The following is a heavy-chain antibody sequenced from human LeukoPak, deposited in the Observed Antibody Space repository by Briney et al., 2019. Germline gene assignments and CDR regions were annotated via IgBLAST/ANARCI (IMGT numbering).Heavy chain of an antibody. J-gene: IGHJ4*02. CDR1: GFTFSSYW. D-gene: IGHD3-10*01. CDR2: IFYSGST. V-gene: IGHV4-59*05. Sequence: PGGSLRLSCAASGFTFSSYWMSWVRQAPGKGLEWIGSIFYSGSTYYNPSLKSRVTISVDTSNNQFSLKLTSVTAADTAMYYCATQILLCHYYWGQGTLVTVSS. CDR3: ATQILLCHYY.